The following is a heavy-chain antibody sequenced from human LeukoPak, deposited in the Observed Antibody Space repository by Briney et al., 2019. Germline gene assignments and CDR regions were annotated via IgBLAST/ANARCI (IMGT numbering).Heavy chain of an antibody. CDR1: GFTFSSYW. Sequence: GGSLRLSCAASGFTFSSYWMSWVRQAPGKGLEWVANIKQDGSEKYYVDSVKGRFTISRDSAKNSLYLQMNSLRAEDTAVYYCARDKLQLYFDYWGQGTLVTVSS. J-gene: IGHJ4*02. D-gene: IGHD5-18*01. CDR3: ARDKLQLYFDY. CDR2: IKQDGSEK. V-gene: IGHV3-7*01.